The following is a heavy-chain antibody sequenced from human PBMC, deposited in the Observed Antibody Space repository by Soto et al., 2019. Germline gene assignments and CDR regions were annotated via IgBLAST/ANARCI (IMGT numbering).Heavy chain of an antibody. Sequence: GESLKISCKGSGYSFTSYWIGWVRQMPGKGLEWMGIIYPGDSDTRYSPSFQGQVTISRDNSKNTLYLQMNSLRAEDTAVYYCARDRGSYYPLHFDYWGQGTLVTVSS. V-gene: IGHV5-51*01. CDR3: ARDRGSYYPLHFDY. CDR1: GYSFTSYW. D-gene: IGHD1-26*01. J-gene: IGHJ4*02. CDR2: IYPGDSDT.